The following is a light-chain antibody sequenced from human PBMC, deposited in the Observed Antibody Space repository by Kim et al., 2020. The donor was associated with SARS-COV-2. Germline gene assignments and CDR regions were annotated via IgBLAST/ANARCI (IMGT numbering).Light chain of an antibody. CDR3: QQSDTSPYT. V-gene: IGKV1-39*01. CDR1: QSIARY. J-gene: IGKJ2*01. CDR2: GAS. Sequence: AAVGDRFTITCRASQSIARYLSWYQQKPGLAPKLLIYGASILQSGVPPRFSGSGSGAYFTLTIDNLQPEDFATYYCQQSDTSPYTFGQGTKLEI.